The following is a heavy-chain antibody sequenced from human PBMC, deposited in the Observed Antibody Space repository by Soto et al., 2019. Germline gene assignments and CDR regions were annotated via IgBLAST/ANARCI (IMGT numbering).Heavy chain of an antibody. V-gene: IGHV1-2*04. CDR1: GYTFTGYY. CDR3: ARDGGNSMYYYYYYGMDV. J-gene: IGHJ6*02. D-gene: IGHD2-21*02. Sequence: ASVKVSCKASGYTFTGYYMHWVRQAPGQELEWMGWINPNSGGTDYAQKFQGWVTMTRDTSISTAYMELSRLRSDDTAVYYCARDGGNSMYYYYYYGMDVWGQGTTVTVSS. CDR2: INPNSGGT.